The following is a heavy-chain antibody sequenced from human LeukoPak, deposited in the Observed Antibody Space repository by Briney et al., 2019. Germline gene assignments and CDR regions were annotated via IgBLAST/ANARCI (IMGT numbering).Heavy chain of an antibody. V-gene: IGHV4-30-2*01. J-gene: IGHJ4*02. CDR1: GGSISSGGYY. CDR2: IYHSGST. CDR3: ARDGGGSWDTFDY. Sequence: PSETLSLTCTVSGGSISSGGYYWSWIRQPPGKGLEWIGYIYHSGSTYYNPSLKSRVTISVDRSKNQFSLKLSSVTAADTAVYYCARDGGGSWDTFDYWGQGTLVTVSS. D-gene: IGHD6-13*01.